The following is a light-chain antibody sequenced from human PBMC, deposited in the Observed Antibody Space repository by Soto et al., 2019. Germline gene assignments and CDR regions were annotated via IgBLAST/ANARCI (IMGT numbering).Light chain of an antibody. J-gene: IGLJ2*01. Sequence: QSVLTQPASLSAPPGEKVTISCSGRGSNIGRNYVSWYRQFPGTAPQLLIYDDSKRHSGVPDRLSGYRYGTSASLAIAGLQPGDEAVYYCGTWDESLGAGVFGGGTKLTVL. CDR1: GSNIGRNY. CDR3: GTWDESLGAGV. V-gene: IGLV1-51*01. CDR2: DDS.